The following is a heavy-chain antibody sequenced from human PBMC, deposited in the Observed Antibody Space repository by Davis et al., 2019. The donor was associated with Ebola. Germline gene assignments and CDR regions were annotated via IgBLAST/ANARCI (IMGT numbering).Heavy chain of an antibody. CDR1: GGSISSYY. J-gene: IGHJ5*02. CDR3: ARGLRVPAGAIWGPRDNWFDP. V-gene: IGHV4-59*01. D-gene: IGHD2-2*01. CDR2: IYYSGST. Sequence: MPSETLSLTCTVSGGSISSYYWSWIRQPPGKGLEWIGYIYYSGSTNYNPSLKSRVTISVDTSKNQFSLKLSSVTAADTAVYYCARGLRVPAGAIWGPRDNWFDPWGQGTLVTVSS.